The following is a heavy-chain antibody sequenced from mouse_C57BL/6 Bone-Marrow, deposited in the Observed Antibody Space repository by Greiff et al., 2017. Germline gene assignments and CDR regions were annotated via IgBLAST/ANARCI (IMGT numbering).Heavy chain of an antibody. CDR1: GYTFTSYG. D-gene: IGHD1-1*01. Sequence: QVQLQQSGAELARPGASVKLSCKASGYTFTSYGIRWVKQRTGQGLEWIGEIYPRSGNTYYNEKFKGKDTLTAEKSSSTTYMELRSLTSEDFAVYFCARSIYYYGSSQPAWFAYWGQGTLVTVSA. V-gene: IGHV1-81*01. CDR3: ARSIYYYGSSQPAWFAY. CDR2: IYPRSGNT. J-gene: IGHJ3*01.